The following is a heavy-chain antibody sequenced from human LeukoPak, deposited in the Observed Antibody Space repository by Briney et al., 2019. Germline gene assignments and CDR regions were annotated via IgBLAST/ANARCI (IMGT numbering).Heavy chain of an antibody. CDR3: ARRTFGGVIAY. V-gene: IGHV4-39*01. CDR2: MSYSGNT. CDR1: GGSLSSNSYY. Sequence: SETLSLTCTVSGGSLSSNSYYWGWIRQPPGKGLEWIGSMSYSGNTYYNPSLKSRVTISVDTSKNQFSLRLSSVTAADTAVYYCARRTFGGVIAYWGQGTLVTVSS. D-gene: IGHD3-16*02. J-gene: IGHJ4*02.